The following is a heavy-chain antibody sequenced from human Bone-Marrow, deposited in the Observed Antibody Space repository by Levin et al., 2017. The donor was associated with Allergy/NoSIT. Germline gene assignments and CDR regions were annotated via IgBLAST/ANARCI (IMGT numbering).Heavy chain of an antibody. V-gene: IGHV3-30*03. CDR1: GLTFNAFG. D-gene: IGHD6-13*01. CDR2: ISNDGVNE. CDR3: ATSSSSIAVVGRDY. J-gene: IGHJ4*02. Sequence: GGSLRLSCAASGLTFNAFGMQWVRQAPGKGLEWVAVISNDGVNEYYADSVRGRFTISRDNSQDTVYLQMDNLRTDDTALYYCATSSSSIAVVGRDYWGQGTRVIVSS.